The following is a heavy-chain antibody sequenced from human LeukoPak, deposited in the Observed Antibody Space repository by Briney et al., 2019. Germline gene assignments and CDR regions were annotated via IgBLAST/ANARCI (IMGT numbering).Heavy chain of an antibody. Sequence: PGGSLRLSCAASGFIFSSYVMSWVRQAPGKGLEWVSGISGSGGSTYYADSVKGRFTISRDNSKNTLYLQMSSLRAEDTAVYYCAKIGAFCPYCGGGCYSCYFDNWGQGTLVTVSS. CDR3: AKIGAFCPYCGGGCYSCYFDN. V-gene: IGHV3-23*01. CDR2: ISGSGGST. CDR1: GFIFSSYV. D-gene: IGHD2-21*02. J-gene: IGHJ4*02.